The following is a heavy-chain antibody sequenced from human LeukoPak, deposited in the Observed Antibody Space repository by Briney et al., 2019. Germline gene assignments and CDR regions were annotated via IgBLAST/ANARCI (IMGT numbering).Heavy chain of an antibody. D-gene: IGHD2-15*01. CDR1: AFTFSSYA. CDR2: ISYDGSNK. CDR3: ARDRCNGGTCYLSVLDY. Sequence: GGSLRLSCAASAFTFSSYAMHWVRQAPGKGLEWVAVISYDGSNKYYAGSVKGRFTISRDNSKNTLYLQMNSLRAEDTAVYYCARDRCNGGTCYLSVLDYWGQGTLVTVSS. V-gene: IGHV3-30-3*01. J-gene: IGHJ4*02.